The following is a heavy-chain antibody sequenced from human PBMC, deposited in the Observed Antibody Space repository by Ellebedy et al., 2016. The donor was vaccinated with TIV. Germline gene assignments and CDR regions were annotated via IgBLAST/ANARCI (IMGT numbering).Heavy chain of an antibody. J-gene: IGHJ4*02. V-gene: IGHV3-30*18. CDR2: ISYDGSNK. CDR3: AKGTQWLGRSCFDY. Sequence: PGGSLRLSCAASGFTFSSYGMHRVRQAPGKGLEWVAVISYDGSNKYYADSVKGRFTISRDNSKNTLYLHMNSLRAEDTAVYHCAKGTQWLGRSCFDYWGQGTLVTVSS. D-gene: IGHD6-19*01. CDR1: GFTFSSYG.